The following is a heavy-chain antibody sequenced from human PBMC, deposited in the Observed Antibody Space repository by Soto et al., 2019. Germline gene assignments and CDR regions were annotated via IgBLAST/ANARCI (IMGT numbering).Heavy chain of an antibody. CDR2: INERGGST. D-gene: IGHD3-10*01. V-gene: IGHV3-23*01. Sequence: SWVSXRLSCAYSGFTCITYSFMLFRQAPGKGLEWVSAINERGGSTYYADSVKGRLTISRYNSKNTLYLQMKSLRAEDTALYYCEKDKYGPTDFDIWGQGPMVNV. CDR3: EKDKYGPTDFDI. J-gene: IGHJ3*02. CDR1: GFTCITYS.